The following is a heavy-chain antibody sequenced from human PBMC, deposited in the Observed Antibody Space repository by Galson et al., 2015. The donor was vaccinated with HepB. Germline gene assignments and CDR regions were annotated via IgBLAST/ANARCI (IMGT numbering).Heavy chain of an antibody. J-gene: IGHJ4*02. CDR2: ISSSSSSYI. CDR3: ARGEFGEYLLGY. V-gene: IGHV3-21*01. CDR1: GFTLNNAW. Sequence: SLRLSCAASGFTLNNAWMHWVRQAPGKGLEWVSSISSSSSSYIYYADSVKGRFTISRDNAKNSLYLQMNSLRAEDTAVYYCARGEFGEYLLGYWGQGTLVTVSS. D-gene: IGHD3-10*01.